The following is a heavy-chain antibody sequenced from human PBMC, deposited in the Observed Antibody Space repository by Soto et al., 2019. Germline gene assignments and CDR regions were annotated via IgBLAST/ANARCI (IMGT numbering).Heavy chain of an antibody. J-gene: IGHJ5*02. CDR2: IWYDGSNK. CDR3: ASDYGSGSYYHNWFDP. V-gene: IGHV3-33*01. Sequence: QVQLVESGGGVVQPGRSLRLSCAASGFTFSSYGMHWVRQAPGKGLEWVAVIWYDGSNKYYADSVKGRFTISRDNSKNTLYLQMNSLRAEDTAVYYCASDYGSGSYYHNWFDPWGQGTLVTVSS. CDR1: GFTFSSYG. D-gene: IGHD3-10*01.